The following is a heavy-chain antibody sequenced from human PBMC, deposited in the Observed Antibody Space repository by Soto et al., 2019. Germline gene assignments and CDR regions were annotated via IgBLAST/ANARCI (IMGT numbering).Heavy chain of an antibody. Sequence: SETLSLTCTVSGGSISSSSYYWGWIRQPPGKGLEWIGSIYYSGSTYYNPSLKSRVTISVDTSKNQFSLKLSSVTAADTAVYYCASQLVTMVRGATGWFDPWGQGTLVTVSS. V-gene: IGHV4-39*01. J-gene: IGHJ5*02. CDR1: GGSISSSSYY. CDR2: IYYSGST. D-gene: IGHD3-10*01. CDR3: ASQLVTMVRGATGWFDP.